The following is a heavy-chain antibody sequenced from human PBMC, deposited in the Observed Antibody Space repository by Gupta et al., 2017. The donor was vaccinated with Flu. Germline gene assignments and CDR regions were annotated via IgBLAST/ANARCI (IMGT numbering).Heavy chain of an antibody. CDR1: EYTFTGYY. CDR3: ASHRYEDPTGDNFEI. Sequence: LVQSGTEVKKPGASVKVSCKASEYTFTGYYLEWVRQAPGQGLEWMGWIDPKSAGTKYAEKFQGRVTMTRDTSITTAYMELSSLRSDDTAVYYCASHRYEDPTGDNFEIWGQGTMVTVSS. V-gene: IGHV1-2*02. D-gene: IGHD1-14*01. J-gene: IGHJ3*02. CDR2: IDPKSAGT.